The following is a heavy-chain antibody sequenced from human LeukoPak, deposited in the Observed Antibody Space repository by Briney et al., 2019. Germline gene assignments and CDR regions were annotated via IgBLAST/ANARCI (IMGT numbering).Heavy chain of an antibody. J-gene: IGHJ6*03. CDR2: IYYSETT. D-gene: IGHD2-8*01. CDR3: ATVRRAQSPGAYYYYYYMDV. V-gene: IGHV4-39*01. Sequence: SETLSLTCTVSGGSISSSTYYWGWIRQPPGKGLEWIGNIYYSETTYYNPSLKSRVTISIDTSKNQFSLRLSSVSAADTAVFYCATVRRAQSPGAYYYYYYMDVWGKGTTVTVSS. CDR1: GGSISSSTYY.